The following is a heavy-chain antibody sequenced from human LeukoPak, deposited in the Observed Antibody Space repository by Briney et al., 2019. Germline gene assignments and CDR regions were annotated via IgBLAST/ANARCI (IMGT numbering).Heavy chain of an antibody. CDR1: GYTFTGYY. D-gene: IGHD4-17*01. J-gene: IGHJ5*02. CDR2: INPNSGGT. Sequence: ASVKVSCKASGYTFTGYYMHWVRQAPGQGLEWMGWINPNSGGTNYAQKFQGRVTMTRDTSISTAYLQWSSLKASDTAMYYCARRGAYGAAWFDPWGQGTLVTVSS. V-gene: IGHV1-2*02. CDR3: ARRGAYGAAWFDP.